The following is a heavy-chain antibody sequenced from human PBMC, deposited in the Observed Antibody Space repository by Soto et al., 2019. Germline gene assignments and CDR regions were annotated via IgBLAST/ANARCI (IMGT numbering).Heavy chain of an antibody. CDR1: GFAFSTYA. CDR3: AKVTKRAAAGRYEYYKYGMDV. CDR2: ISGSGGSS. Sequence: LRLSCAASGFAFSTYAMTWVRQAPGKGLGWVSVISGSGGSSYYAASVKGRFTISRDNSKNTVYLQMNGLRAEDTALYFCAKVTKRAAAGRYEYYKYGMDVWGQGTAVTVSS. J-gene: IGHJ6*02. D-gene: IGHD6-13*01. V-gene: IGHV3-23*01.